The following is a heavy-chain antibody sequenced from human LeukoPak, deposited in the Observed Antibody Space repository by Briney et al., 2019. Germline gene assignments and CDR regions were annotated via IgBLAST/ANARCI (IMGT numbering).Heavy chain of an antibody. CDR1: GGSISSYY. Sequence: SETLSLTCTVSGGSISSYYWSWIRQPPGKGLEWIGYIYYSGSTNYNPSLKSRVTISVDTSKNQFSLKLSSVTAADTAVYYCARLRGSSWYFDYWGQGTLVTVSS. CDR3: ARLRGSSWYFDY. V-gene: IGHV4-59*01. J-gene: IGHJ4*02. D-gene: IGHD6-13*01. CDR2: IYYSGST.